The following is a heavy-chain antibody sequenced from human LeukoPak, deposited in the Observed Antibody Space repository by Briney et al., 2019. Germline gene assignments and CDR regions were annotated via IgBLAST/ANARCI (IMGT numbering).Heavy chain of an antibody. CDR1: GGTFSSYA. J-gene: IGHJ3*02. D-gene: IGHD2-15*01. V-gene: IGHV1-69*05. CDR3: ARYTHDAFDI. CDR2: IIPIFGTA. Sequence: ASVKVSCKASGGTFSSYAISWVRQAPGQGLEWMGGIIPIFGTANYAQKFQGRVTITTDESTSTAYMELSSLRSEDTAVYYCARYTHDAFDIWGQGTMVTVSS.